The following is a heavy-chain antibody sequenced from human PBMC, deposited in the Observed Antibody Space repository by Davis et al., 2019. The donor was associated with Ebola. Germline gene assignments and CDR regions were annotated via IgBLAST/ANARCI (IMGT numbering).Heavy chain of an antibody. CDR1: GYTFTSYY. CDR2: MNPNSGNT. D-gene: IGHD1-26*01. V-gene: IGHV1-8*02. J-gene: IGHJ4*02. Sequence: AASVKVSCKASGYTFTSYYMHWVRQAPGQGLEWMGWMNPNSGNTGYAQKFQGRITMTRNISISTAYMELSSLRSDDTAVYYYARRVGARSGFDSWGQGSLVTVSS. CDR3: ARRVGARSGFDS.